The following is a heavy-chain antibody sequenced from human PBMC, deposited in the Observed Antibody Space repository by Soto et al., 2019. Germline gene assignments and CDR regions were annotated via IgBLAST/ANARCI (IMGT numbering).Heavy chain of an antibody. Sequence: QVQLVEAGGGVVQPGRSLRLSCAASGFTFSSYAMHWVRQAPGKGLEWVAVISYDGSNKYYADSVKGRFTISRDNSKKSLYLQMNRLRAEDTAVYYCARDGGRGYWGQGKLVTVSS. J-gene: IGHJ4*02. CDR2: ISYDGSNK. D-gene: IGHD3-16*01. CDR1: GFTFSSYA. CDR3: ARDGGRGY. V-gene: IGHV3-30-3*01.